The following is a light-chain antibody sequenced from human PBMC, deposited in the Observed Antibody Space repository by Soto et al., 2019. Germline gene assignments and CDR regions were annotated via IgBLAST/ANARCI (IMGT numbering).Light chain of an antibody. CDR3: QQYEYLPLT. V-gene: IGKV1-33*01. CDR1: QSIANF. Sequence: DVQMTQSSSSLSASVGDRVIITCRANQSIANFLNWFQQRPGEAPKLLISDASHLEVGVPSRFSGSGSGTDCVLTISDLQSEDYATYFCQQYEYLPLTFGGGTRV. CDR2: DAS. J-gene: IGKJ4*01.